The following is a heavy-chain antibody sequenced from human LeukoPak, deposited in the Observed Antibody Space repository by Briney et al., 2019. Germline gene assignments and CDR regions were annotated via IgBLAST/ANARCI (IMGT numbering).Heavy chain of an antibody. CDR1: GGSISSGDYY. CDR3: ARAPCERFGDLYYYYGMDV. CDR2: IYYSGST. Sequence: SETLSLTCTVSGGSISSGDYYWSWIRQPPGKGLEWIGYIYYSGSTYYNPSLKSRVTISVDTSKNQFSLKLSSVTAADTAVYYCARAPCERFGDLYYYYGMDVWGKGTTVTVSS. J-gene: IGHJ6*04. D-gene: IGHD3-10*01. V-gene: IGHV4-30-4*01.